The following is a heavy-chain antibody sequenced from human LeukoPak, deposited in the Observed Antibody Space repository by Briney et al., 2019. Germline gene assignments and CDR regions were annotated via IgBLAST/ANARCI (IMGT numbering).Heavy chain of an antibody. CDR1: GGSFSGYY. Sequence: SETLSLTCAVYGGSFSGYYWSWIRQPPGKGLEWIGEINHSGSTNYDPSLKSRVTISVDTSKNQFSLKLSSVTAADTAVYYCARNIVVVPAATLYGMDVWGQGTTVTVSS. V-gene: IGHV4-34*01. J-gene: IGHJ6*02. D-gene: IGHD2-2*01. CDR3: ARNIVVVPAATLYGMDV. CDR2: INHSGST.